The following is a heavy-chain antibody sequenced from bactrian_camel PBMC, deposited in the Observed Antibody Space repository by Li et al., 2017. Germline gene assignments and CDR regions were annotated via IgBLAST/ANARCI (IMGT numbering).Heavy chain of an antibody. CDR1: GFTFRNYD. V-gene: IGHV3S40*01. Sequence: VQLVESGGGLIQPGGSLRVSCAASGFTFRNYDMTWVRQAPGKGLEWVSSIARDGGTAYYADAKRGRFTISRDNAKNTLYLQMNSLNTEDTAIYYCTRDVAGNYYGLDYWGKGTQVTVS. D-gene: IGHD6*01. J-gene: IGHJ7*01. CDR2: IARDGGTA.